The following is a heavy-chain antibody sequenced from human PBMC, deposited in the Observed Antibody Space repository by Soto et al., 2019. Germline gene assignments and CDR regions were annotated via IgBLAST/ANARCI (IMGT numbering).Heavy chain of an antibody. CDR2: IKMDASAK. CDR3: ARDSGFWSGAPVKHYLDF. D-gene: IGHD3-3*01. Sequence: GGSLRLSCAASGFTFGSYWMSWVRQAPGKGLEWLATIKMDASAKKYVDSVKGRFTMSRDNAKNSLYLQTDSLRAEDTAVYYCARDSGFWSGAPVKHYLDFWGHGTLVTVSS. J-gene: IGHJ4*01. V-gene: IGHV3-7*01. CDR1: GFTFGSYW.